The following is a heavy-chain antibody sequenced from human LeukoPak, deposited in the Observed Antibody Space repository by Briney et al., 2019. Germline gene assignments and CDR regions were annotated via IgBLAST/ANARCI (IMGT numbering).Heavy chain of an antibody. D-gene: IGHD2-15*01. Sequence: PSETLSLTCTVSGGSISSYYWSWIRQPAGKGLEWIGRIYTSGSTNYKPSLKSRVTISVDKSKNQFSLKLSSVTAADTAVYYCAQKAPYSPGYSQDWGQGTLVTVSS. CDR1: GGSISSYY. CDR3: AQKAPYSPGYSQD. J-gene: IGHJ1*01. V-gene: IGHV4-4*07. CDR2: IYTSGST.